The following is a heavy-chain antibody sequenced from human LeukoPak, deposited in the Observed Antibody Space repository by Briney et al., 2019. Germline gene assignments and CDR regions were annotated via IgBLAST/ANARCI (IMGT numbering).Heavy chain of an antibody. D-gene: IGHD3-22*01. V-gene: IGHV3-30*06. CDR1: GFTFSSYG. CDR2: ISYDGSNK. CDR3: ARELVYYDSSGYG. Sequence: GGSLRLSCAASGFTFSSYGMRWVRQAPGKGLEWVAVISYDGSNKYYADSVKGRFTISRDNSKNTLYLQMNSLRAEDTAVYYCARELVYYDSSGYGWGQGTLVTVSS. J-gene: IGHJ4*02.